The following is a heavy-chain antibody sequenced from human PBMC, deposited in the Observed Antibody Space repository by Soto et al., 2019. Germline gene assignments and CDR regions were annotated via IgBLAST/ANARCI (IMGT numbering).Heavy chain of an antibody. Sequence: QITLKESGPTLVKPTQTLTLTCTFSGFSLTSNDVGVGWIRQPPGKALEWLALIYWDDDKRYSPSLKSRLTITKDTSKNQVVLRMTNMVPVDTATYYCAHSRYSRSSFDYWGQGTLVTVSS. CDR1: GFSLTSNDVG. V-gene: IGHV2-5*02. D-gene: IGHD6-6*01. CDR3: AHSRYSRSSFDY. J-gene: IGHJ4*02. CDR2: IYWDDDK.